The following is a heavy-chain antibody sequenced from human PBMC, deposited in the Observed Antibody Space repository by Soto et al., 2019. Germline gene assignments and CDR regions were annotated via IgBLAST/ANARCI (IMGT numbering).Heavy chain of an antibody. V-gene: IGHV3-30*18. CDR3: AKDRATGLFDN. Sequence: QVQLVESGGGLVQPGRSLRLSCAASGFTFSSYGMHWVRQAPGKGLEWVAVISSDANNQYYADSVKGRFTIPRDNSNTTLYLQMNSLRPDDTAVYYCAKDRATGLFDNWAQGTLVTVSS. J-gene: IGHJ4*02. CDR2: ISSDANNQ. CDR1: GFTFSSYG. D-gene: IGHD4-4*01.